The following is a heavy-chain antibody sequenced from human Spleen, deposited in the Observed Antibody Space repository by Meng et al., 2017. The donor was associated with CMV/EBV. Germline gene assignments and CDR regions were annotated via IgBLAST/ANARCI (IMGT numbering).Heavy chain of an antibody. CDR3: ARGTDFLTRNYWHFEL. CDR2: VYYTGSA. Sequence: GSLTSGDYFWTWIRQSPEKGLEWIGYVYYTGSAYYNPSLKNRVSISVDTSKNQFSLRRSSVTAADTAIYYCARGTDFLTRNYWHFELWGRGTLVTVSS. J-gene: IGHJ2*01. D-gene: IGHD1-1*01. CDR1: GSLTSGDYF. V-gene: IGHV4-30-4*08.